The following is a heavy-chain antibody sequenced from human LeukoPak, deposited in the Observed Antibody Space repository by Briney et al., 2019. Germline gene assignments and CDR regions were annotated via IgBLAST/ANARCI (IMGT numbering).Heavy chain of an antibody. CDR1: GGSISSYY. CDR3: ARGGEVIDY. Sequence: SETLSLTCTVSGGSISSYYWSRIRQPPGKGLEYIGYIYYNGNTNYNPSLKSRVTISVDTSKNQFSLKVSSVTAADTAVYYCARGGEVIDYWGQGTLVTVSS. J-gene: IGHJ4*02. V-gene: IGHV4-59*08. D-gene: IGHD3-10*01. CDR2: IYYNGNT.